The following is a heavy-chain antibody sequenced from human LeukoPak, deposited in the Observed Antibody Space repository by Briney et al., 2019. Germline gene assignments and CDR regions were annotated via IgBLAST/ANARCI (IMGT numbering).Heavy chain of an antibody. Sequence: GGSLRLSCAASGISFSAHGMHWVRQAPGKGLEWVAIIRFDGSNIHYADSVKGRLTIPRDNSKNTLYLQMNSLRAEDTAVYYCVRDGVGATTYFGYFDHWGQGNLVTVSS. V-gene: IGHV3-33*01. J-gene: IGHJ4*02. CDR3: VRDGVGATTYFGYFDH. CDR2: IRFDGSNI. CDR1: GISFSAHG. D-gene: IGHD1-26*01.